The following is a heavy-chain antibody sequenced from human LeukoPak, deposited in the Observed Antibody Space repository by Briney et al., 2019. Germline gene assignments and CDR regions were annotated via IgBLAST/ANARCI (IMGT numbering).Heavy chain of an antibody. V-gene: IGHV1-18*01. J-gene: IGHJ4*02. Sequence: ASVKVSCKASGYTFTSYGISWVRQAPGQGLEWMGWISAYNGNTNYAQKLQGRVTMTTDTSTSTAYMELRSLRSDDTAVYYCARDLKSLEYYYDSSGYWAFDYWGQGTLVTVSS. CDR3: ARDLKSLEYYYDSSGYWAFDY. CDR1: GYTFTSYG. D-gene: IGHD3-22*01. CDR2: ISAYNGNT.